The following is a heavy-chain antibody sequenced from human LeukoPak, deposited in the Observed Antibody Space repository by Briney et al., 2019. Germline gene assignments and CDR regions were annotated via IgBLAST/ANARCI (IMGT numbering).Heavy chain of an antibody. J-gene: IGHJ3*01. V-gene: IGHV1-18*01. Sequence: ASVRVSCKASGDTFTNYGINWVRQAPGQRPEWMGWFSTYNGDTKYAQKLKGRLTLTADTLKTTAYMELRTLISDDTATYYCAIGQGVITWGGADVYDVWGQGTTVIVSS. CDR2: FSTYNGDT. CDR3: AIGQGVITWGGADVYDV. CDR1: GDTFTNYG. D-gene: IGHD3-16*01.